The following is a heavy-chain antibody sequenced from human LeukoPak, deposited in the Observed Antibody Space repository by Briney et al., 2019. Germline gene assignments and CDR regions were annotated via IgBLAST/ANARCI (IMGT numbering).Heavy chain of an antibody. CDR1: GFTFSSYE. CDR3: ARAIGGSSGWYASYYFDY. CDR2: ISSSGSTI. Sequence: GGSLRLSCAASGFTFSSYEMNWVRQAPGKGLEWVSYISSSGSTILYTNSVKGRFTISRDNATNSLYLQMSSLRAEDTAVYYCARAIGGSSGWYASYYFDYWGQGTLVTVSS. D-gene: IGHD6-19*01. J-gene: IGHJ4*02. V-gene: IGHV3-48*03.